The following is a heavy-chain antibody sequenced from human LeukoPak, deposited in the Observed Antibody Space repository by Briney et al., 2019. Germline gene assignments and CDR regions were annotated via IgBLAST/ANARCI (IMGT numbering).Heavy chain of an antibody. CDR1: GFTFDDYG. CDR3: ARTSDGNWFDP. J-gene: IGHJ5*02. V-gene: IGHV3-20*04. Sequence: GGSLRLSCAASGFTFDDYGMSWVRQGPGKGLEWVSGINWNGGNTGYADSVKGRFTIFRDNAKNSLYLEMDCLRVEDTALYYCARTSDGNWFDPWGQGTLVTVSS. D-gene: IGHD1-26*01. CDR2: INWNGGNT.